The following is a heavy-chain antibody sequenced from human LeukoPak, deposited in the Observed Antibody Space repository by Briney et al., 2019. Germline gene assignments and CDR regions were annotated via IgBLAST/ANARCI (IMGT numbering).Heavy chain of an antibody. CDR2: FDPEDGET. CDR1: GYTLTELS. D-gene: IGHD6-13*01. J-gene: IGHJ4*02. Sequence: GASVKVSCKVSGYTLTELSMHWVRQAPGKGLEWMGGFDPEDGETIYAQEFQGRVTMTEDTSTDTAYMELSSLRSEDTAVYYCATVHLGSSWNPWSDYWGQGTLVTVSS. V-gene: IGHV1-24*01. CDR3: ATVHLGSSWNPWSDY.